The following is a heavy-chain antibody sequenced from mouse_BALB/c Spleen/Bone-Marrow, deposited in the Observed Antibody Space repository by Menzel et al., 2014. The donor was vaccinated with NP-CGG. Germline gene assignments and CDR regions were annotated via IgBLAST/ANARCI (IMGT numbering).Heavy chain of an antibody. CDR2: IWSGGST. V-gene: IGHV2-2*02. CDR1: GFSLTSYG. CDR3: ARKRRYYAMDY. J-gene: IGHJ4*01. Sequence: VKLVESGPGLVQPSQSLSIPCTVSGFSLTSYGVHWVRQSPGKGLEWLGVIWSGGSTDYNAAFISRLSISKDNSKSQVFFKMNSLQANDTAIYYCARKRRYYAMDYWGQGTSVTVSS.